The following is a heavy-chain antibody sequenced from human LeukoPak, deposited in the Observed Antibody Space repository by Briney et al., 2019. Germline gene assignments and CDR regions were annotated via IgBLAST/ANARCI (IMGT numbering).Heavy chain of an antibody. Sequence: SQTLSLTCTVSGGSISSGSYYWSWIRQPAGKGLEWIGRIYTSGSTNYNPSLKSRVTISVDTSKNQFSLKLSSVTAADTAVYYCARTYDFWSGHLDYWGQGTLVTVSS. D-gene: IGHD3-3*01. J-gene: IGHJ4*02. CDR1: GGSISSGSYY. V-gene: IGHV4-61*02. CDR2: IYTSGST. CDR3: ARTYDFWSGHLDY.